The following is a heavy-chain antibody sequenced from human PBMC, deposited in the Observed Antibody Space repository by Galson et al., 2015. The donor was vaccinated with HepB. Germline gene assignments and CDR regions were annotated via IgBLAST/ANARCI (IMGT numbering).Heavy chain of an antibody. CDR1: GYTFTSYG. CDR2: ISAYNGNT. V-gene: IGHV1-18*04. Sequence: CKASGYTFTSYGISWVRQAPGQGLEWMGWISAYNGNTNYAQKLQGRVTMTTDTSTSTAYMELRSLRSDDTAVYYRARGYDILTGSDAFDIWGQGTMVTVSS. D-gene: IGHD3-9*01. J-gene: IGHJ3*02. CDR3: ARGYDILTGSDAFDI.